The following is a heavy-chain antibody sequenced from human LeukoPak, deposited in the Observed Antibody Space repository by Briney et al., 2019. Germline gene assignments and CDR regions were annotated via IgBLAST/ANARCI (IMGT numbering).Heavy chain of an antibody. V-gene: IGHV4-59*01. CDR3: ARATYYYDSSGYYPPYYYYYMDV. CDR1: GGSISSYY. D-gene: IGHD3-22*01. Sequence: PSETLSLTCTVSGGSISSYYWSWIRQPPGKGLEWIGYIYYSGSTNYNPSLKSQVTISVDTSKNQFSLKLSSVTAADTAVYYCARATYYYDSSGYYPPYYYYYMDVWGKGTTVTVSS. CDR2: IYYSGST. J-gene: IGHJ6*03.